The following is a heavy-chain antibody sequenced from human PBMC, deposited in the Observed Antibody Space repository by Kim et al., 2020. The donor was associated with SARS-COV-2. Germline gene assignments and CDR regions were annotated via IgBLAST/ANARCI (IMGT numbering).Heavy chain of an antibody. J-gene: IGHJ5*02. V-gene: IGHV3-11*01. CDR3: ARDGDYGSGGPYNWFDP. CDR2: ISSSGSTI. CDR1: GFTFSDYY. D-gene: IGHD3-10*01. Sequence: GGSLRLSCAASGFTFSDYYMTWIRQAPGKGLEWVSYISSSGSTIYYADSVKGRFTISRDNAKNSLYLQMNSLRAEDTAAYYCARDGDYGSGGPYNWFDPWGQGTLVTVSS.